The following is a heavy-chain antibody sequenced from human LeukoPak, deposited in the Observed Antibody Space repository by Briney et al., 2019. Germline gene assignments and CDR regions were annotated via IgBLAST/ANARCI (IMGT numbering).Heavy chain of an antibody. V-gene: IGHV3-30-3*01. Sequence: GGSLRLSCAASGFTFSNSAMHWVRQAPGKGLEWVAVISYDGSNKYYADSVKGRFTISRDNSKNTLYLQMNSLRAEDTAVYYCARLGSYGMDVWGQGTTVTVSS. CDR1: GFTFSNSA. J-gene: IGHJ6*02. D-gene: IGHD3-16*01. CDR3: ARLGSYGMDV. CDR2: ISYDGSNK.